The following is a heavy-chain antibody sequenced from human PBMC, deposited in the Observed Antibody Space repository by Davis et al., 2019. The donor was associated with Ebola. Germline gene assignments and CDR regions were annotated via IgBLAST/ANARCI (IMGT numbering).Heavy chain of an antibody. CDR1: GYTFTSYG. Sequence: AASVKVSCKASGYTFTSYGISWVRQAPGQGLEWMGGIIPIFGTANYAQKFQGRVTMTRDTSTSTVYMELSSLRSEDTAVYYCARDLGVSIVELGDYWGQGTLVTVSS. V-gene: IGHV1-69*05. CDR2: IIPIFGTA. D-gene: IGHD1-26*01. CDR3: ARDLGVSIVELGDY. J-gene: IGHJ4*02.